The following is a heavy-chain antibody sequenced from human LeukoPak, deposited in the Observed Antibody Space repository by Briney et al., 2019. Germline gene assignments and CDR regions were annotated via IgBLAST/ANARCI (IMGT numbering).Heavy chain of an antibody. CDR1: GGTFSSYA. J-gene: IGHJ4*02. Sequence: ASVKVSCKASGGTFSSYAISWVRQAPGQGLEWMGGIIPIFGTANHAQKFQGRVTITADESTSTAYMELSSLRSEDTAVYYCAREYMGGPAGTFRWGQGTLVTVSS. CDR3: AREYMGGPAGTFR. CDR2: IIPIFGTA. D-gene: IGHD6-13*01. V-gene: IGHV1-69*13.